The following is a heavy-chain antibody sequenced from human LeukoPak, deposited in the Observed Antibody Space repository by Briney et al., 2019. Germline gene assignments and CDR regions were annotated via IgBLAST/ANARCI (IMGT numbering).Heavy chain of an antibody. D-gene: IGHD5-12*01. CDR1: GGSISSGGYY. V-gene: IGHV4-31*03. J-gene: IGHJ4*02. CDR2: IYYSGST. CDR3: ARGYSDYPYFFDS. Sequence: SQTLSLTCTVSGGSISSGGYYWSWIRQHPGKGLEWIGYIYYSGSTYYNPSLKSRVTISVDTSKAQFSLKLSSVTAADTAMYYCARGYSDYPYFFDSWGQGALVTVSS.